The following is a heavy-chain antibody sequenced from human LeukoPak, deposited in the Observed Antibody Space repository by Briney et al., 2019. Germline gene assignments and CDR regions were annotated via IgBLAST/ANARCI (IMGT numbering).Heavy chain of an antibody. D-gene: IGHD3-22*01. CDR1: GGTFSSYA. V-gene: IGHV1-69*01. Sequence: SVKVSCKASGGTFSSYAISWVRQAPGQGLEWMGGIIPIFGTANYAQKFQGRVTITADESTSTAYMELSSLRSEDTAVYYCASKGPQDSSGYYFFDYWGQGTLVTVSS. CDR3: ASKGPQDSSGYYFFDY. J-gene: IGHJ4*02. CDR2: IIPIFGTA.